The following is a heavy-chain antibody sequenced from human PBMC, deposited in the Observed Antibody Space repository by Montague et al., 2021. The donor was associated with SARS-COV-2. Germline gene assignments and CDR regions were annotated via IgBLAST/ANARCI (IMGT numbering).Heavy chain of an antibody. Sequence: SETLSLTCAVHGGSFSTYSWNWIRQPPGKGLEWIGEIHHGGSTNYNPSLKSRVPISADTPTNQFSLKLTSVAAADTAVYYCARLGDGVIPSPILGVGPYYSYYYMDVWGKGTTVTVSS. V-gene: IGHV4-34*01. CDR3: ARLGDGVIPSPILGVGPYYSYYYMDV. CDR1: GGSFSTYS. CDR2: IHHGGST. D-gene: IGHD3-10*01. J-gene: IGHJ6*03.